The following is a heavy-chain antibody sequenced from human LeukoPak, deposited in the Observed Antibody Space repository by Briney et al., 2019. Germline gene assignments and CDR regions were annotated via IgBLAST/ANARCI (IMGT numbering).Heavy chain of an antibody. CDR3: ASLRKRGGAFDL. V-gene: IGHV4-39*07. Sequence: PSETLSLTCTVSGGSINTSSYYWGWIRQSPGKGLEWIESIYYSGSTYYNPSLKSRVTISVDTSKNQFSLKLSSVTAADTAVYYCASLRKRGGAFDLWGQGTVVTVSS. J-gene: IGHJ3*01. CDR1: GGSINTSSYY. CDR2: IYYSGST.